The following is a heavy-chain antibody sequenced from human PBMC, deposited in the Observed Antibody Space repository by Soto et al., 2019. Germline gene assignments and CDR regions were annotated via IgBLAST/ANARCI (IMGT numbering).Heavy chain of an antibody. CDR2: IKPDGSEK. CDR3: ARDYEFGFDI. D-gene: IGHD3-22*01. CDR1: AFTLSSYW. V-gene: IGHV3-7*01. J-gene: IGHJ3*02. Sequence: EVQLVESGGGLVQPGGSLRLSCEASAFTLSSYWMSCVRQAPGKGLEWVANIKPDGSEKYYVYSVKGRFTISRDNTKNSLYLQMSTLRPEDTAIYYCARDYEFGFDIWGQGTLVTVSS.